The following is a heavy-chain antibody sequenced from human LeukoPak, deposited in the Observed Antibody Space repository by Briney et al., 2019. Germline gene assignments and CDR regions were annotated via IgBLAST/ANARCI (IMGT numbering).Heavy chain of an antibody. V-gene: IGHV1-2*02. Sequence: ASVKVSCKASGYTFADCYVHWVRQAPGQGLEWMGWINPNGGGTKYAQRFQGRVTMTRDTSISTAYMELSRLRSDDTAVYYCARDVEVGGIDYWGQGTPVTVSS. CDR1: GYTFADCY. J-gene: IGHJ4*02. D-gene: IGHD6-19*01. CDR3: ARDVEVGGIDY. CDR2: INPNGGGT.